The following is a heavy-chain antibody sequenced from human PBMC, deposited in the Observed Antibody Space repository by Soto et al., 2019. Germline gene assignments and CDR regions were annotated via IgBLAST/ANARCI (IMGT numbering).Heavy chain of an antibody. CDR1: GDSISNLDYF. Sequence: SETLSLTCSVSGDSISNLDYFWAWIRQPPGQSLEYIGYIYKSATTYYNPSFESRVAISVDTSKSQFSLNVTSVTAADTAVYFCARGRYCLTGRCFPNWFDSWGQGALVTVYS. D-gene: IGHD7-27*01. CDR3: ARGRYCLTGRCFPNWFDS. CDR2: IYKSATT. J-gene: IGHJ5*01. V-gene: IGHV4-30-4*01.